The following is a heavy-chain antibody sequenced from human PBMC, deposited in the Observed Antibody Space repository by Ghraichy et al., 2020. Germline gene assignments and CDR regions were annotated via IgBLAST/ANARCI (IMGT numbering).Heavy chain of an antibody. CDR3: ARDPPVAVQYYFDY. CDR2: ISSSSSTI. V-gene: IGHV3-48*01. CDR1: GFTFSSYS. J-gene: IGHJ4*02. D-gene: IGHD6-19*01. Sequence: GGSLRLSCAASGFTFSSYSMNWVRQAPGKGLEWVSYISSSSSTIYYADSVKGRFTISRDNAKNSLYLQMNSLRAEDTAVYYCARDPPVAVQYYFDYWGQGTLVTVSS.